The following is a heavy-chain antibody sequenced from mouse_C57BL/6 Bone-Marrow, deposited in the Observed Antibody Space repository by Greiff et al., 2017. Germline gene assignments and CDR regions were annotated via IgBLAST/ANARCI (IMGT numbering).Heavy chain of an antibody. D-gene: IGHD1-1*01. V-gene: IGHV1-81*01. CDR3: ARSEYLLLRFYAMDY. CDR2: IYPRSGNT. J-gene: IGHJ4*01. Sequence: VKLQESGAELARPGASVKLSCKASGYTFTSYGISWVKQRTGQGLEWIGEIYPRSGNTYYNEKFKGKATLTADKSSSTAYMELRSLTSEDSAVYFCARSEYLLLRFYAMDYWGQGTSVTVSS. CDR1: GYTFTSYG.